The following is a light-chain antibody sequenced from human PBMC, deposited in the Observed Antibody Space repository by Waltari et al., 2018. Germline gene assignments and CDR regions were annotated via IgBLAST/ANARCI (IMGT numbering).Light chain of an antibody. CDR3: ATWDSSLNVYV. CDR2: DNN. J-gene: IGLJ1*01. Sequence: HSVLTQPPSVSAAPGPKVTISCSGRTSNIGDTSVSWYQHVPGTAPKLLIYDNNKGPSGIPDRFSGSKSGTSATLGITGLQTGDEADYYCATWDSSLNVYVFGSGTKVTVL. CDR1: TSNIGDTS. V-gene: IGLV1-51*01.